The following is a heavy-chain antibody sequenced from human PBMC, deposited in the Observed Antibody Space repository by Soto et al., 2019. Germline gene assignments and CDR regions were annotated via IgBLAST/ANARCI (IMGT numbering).Heavy chain of an antibody. V-gene: IGHV4-31*03. CDR2: IYYSGST. CDR3: ARSITDFWSGYYTHRRFDP. Sequence: PSETLSLTCTVSGGSISSGGYYWSWIRQHPGKGLEWIGYIYYSGSTYYNPSLKSRVTISVDTSKNQFSLKLSSVTAADTAVYYCARSITDFWSGYYTHRRFDPWGQGTLVTVSS. J-gene: IGHJ5*02. CDR1: GGSISSGGYY. D-gene: IGHD3-3*01.